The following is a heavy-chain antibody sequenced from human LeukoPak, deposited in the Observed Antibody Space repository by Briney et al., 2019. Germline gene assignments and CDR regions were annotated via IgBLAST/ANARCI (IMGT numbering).Heavy chain of an antibody. CDR1: GYTFTGYY. V-gene: IGHV1-2*02. D-gene: IGHD2-2*03. J-gene: IGHJ6*02. CDR3: ATPGYCSSTSCPAADYGMDV. CDR2: INPNSGGT. Sequence: ASVKVSCKASGYTFTGYYMHWVRQAPGQGLGWMGWINPNSGGTNYAQKFQGRVTMTRDTSISTAYMELSRLRSDDTAVYYCATPGYCSSTSCPAADYGMDVWGQGTTVTVSS.